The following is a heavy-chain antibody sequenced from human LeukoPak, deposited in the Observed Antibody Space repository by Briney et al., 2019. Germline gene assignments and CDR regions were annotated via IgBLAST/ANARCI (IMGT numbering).Heavy chain of an antibody. CDR2: IHKSAIT. D-gene: IGHD3-22*01. J-gene: IGHJ4*02. CDR3: AREKYYYDNSGYYVSGGSDY. V-gene: IGHV3-53*01. CDR1: GFTVSSNY. Sequence: GGSLRLSCAASGFTVSSNYMTWVRQAPGKGLEWVSVIHKSAITYYADTVKGRFTISRDNSKNTLYLQMNSLRAEDTAVYYCAREKYYYDNSGYYVSGGSDYWGQGTLVTVSS.